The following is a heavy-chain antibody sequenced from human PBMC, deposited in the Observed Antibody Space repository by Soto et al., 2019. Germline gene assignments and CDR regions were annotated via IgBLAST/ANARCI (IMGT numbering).Heavy chain of an antibody. CDR2: ISGSGGST. D-gene: IGHD1-26*01. Sequence: WGSLRLSCAASGFTFSSYAMSWVRQAPGKGLEWVSAISGSGGSTYYADSVKGRFTISRDNSKNTLYLQMNSLRAEDMAVYYCAKPEGTEGSYSTNFDYWGQGTLVTVSS. J-gene: IGHJ4*02. V-gene: IGHV3-23*01. CDR3: AKPEGTEGSYSTNFDY. CDR1: GFTFSSYA.